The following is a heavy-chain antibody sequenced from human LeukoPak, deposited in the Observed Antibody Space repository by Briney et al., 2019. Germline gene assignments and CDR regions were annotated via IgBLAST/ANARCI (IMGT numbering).Heavy chain of an antibody. CDR3: ATRPRDSSGYYLGAFDA. CDR2: IGASGAET. D-gene: IGHD3-22*01. V-gene: IGHV3-23*01. Sequence: GGSLRLSCEASGFIFSTYAMAWVRQAPGKGLDWVSVIGASGAETYYSDSAQGRFTVSRDNSKDTLFLHMSSLRAEDTAVYFCATRPRDSSGYYLGAFDAWGQGTTVTVSS. CDR1: GFIFSTYA. J-gene: IGHJ3*01.